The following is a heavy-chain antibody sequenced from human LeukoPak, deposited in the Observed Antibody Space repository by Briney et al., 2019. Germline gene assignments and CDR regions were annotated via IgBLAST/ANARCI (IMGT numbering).Heavy chain of an antibody. V-gene: IGHV3-48*03. CDR1: GFTFSSYE. Sequence: GGSLRLSRAASGFTFSSYEMNWVRQAPGKGLEWVSYISSSGSTIYYADSVKGRFTISRDNAKNSLYLQMNSLRAEDTAVYYCARDQDVVGPYDYWGQGTLVTVSS. D-gene: IGHD2-2*01. CDR2: ISSSGSTI. CDR3: ARDQDVVGPYDY. J-gene: IGHJ4*02.